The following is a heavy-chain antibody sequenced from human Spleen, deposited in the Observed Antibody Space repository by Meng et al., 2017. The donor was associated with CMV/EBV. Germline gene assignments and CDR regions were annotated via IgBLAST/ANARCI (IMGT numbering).Heavy chain of an antibody. D-gene: IGHD3-3*01. CDR1: GGSISSYY. V-gene: IGHV4-59*01. CDR2: IYYSGST. J-gene: IGHJ6*02. Sequence: GSLRLSCTVSGGSISSYYWSWIRQPQGKGLEWIGYIYYSGSTNYNPSLKSRVTISVDTSKNQFSLKLSSVTAADTAVYYCARGRGDFWSGTQRYGMDVWGQGTTVTVSS. CDR3: ARGRGDFWSGTQRYGMDV.